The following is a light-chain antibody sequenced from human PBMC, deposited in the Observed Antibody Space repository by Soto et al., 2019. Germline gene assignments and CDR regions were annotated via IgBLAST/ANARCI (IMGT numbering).Light chain of an antibody. CDR2: GAS. V-gene: IGKV3-20*01. CDR3: QQYGSSSWT. J-gene: IGKJ1*01. Sequence: EIVLTQSPATLSLSPVERATLXCRASQPVSTYLAWYQQKPGQAPRLLIYGASSRATGIPDRFSGSGSGTDFTLTISRLEPEDFAVYYCQQYGSSSWTFGQGTKVDIK. CDR1: QPVSTY.